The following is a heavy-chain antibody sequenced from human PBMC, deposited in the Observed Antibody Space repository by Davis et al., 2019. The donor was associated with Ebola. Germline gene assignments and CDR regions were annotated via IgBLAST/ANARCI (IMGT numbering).Heavy chain of an antibody. CDR2: INPNSGGT. J-gene: IGHJ3*02. Sequence: ASVKVSCKASGYTFTGYYMHWVRQAPGQGLEWMGWINPNSGGTNYAQKFQGRVTMTRDTSTSTVYMELSSLRSEDTAVYYCARDLRELIVGGAFDIWGQGTMVTVSS. CDR1: GYTFTGYY. V-gene: IGHV1-2*02. CDR3: ARDLRELIVGGAFDI. D-gene: IGHD3-22*01.